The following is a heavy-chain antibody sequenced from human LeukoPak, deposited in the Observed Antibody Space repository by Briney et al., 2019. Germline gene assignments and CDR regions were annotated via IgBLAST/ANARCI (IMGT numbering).Heavy chain of an antibody. CDR2: INHSGST. CDR1: GGSFSGYD. Sequence: PSETLSLTCAVYGGSFSGYDWSWIRQPPGKGLEWIGEINHSGSTNYNPSLKSRVTISVDTSKNQFSLKPSSVTAADTAVYYCARGVPYYYDSSGYNRAYWYFDLWGRGTLVTVSS. V-gene: IGHV4-34*01. D-gene: IGHD3-22*01. CDR3: ARGVPYYYDSSGYNRAYWYFDL. J-gene: IGHJ2*01.